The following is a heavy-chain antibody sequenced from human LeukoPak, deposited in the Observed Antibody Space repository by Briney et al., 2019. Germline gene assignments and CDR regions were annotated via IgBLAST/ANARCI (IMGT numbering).Heavy chain of an antibody. CDR2: ISSSGSTI. Sequence: GGSLRLSCAASGFTFSSYEMNWVRQAPGKGLEWVSYISSSGSTIYYADSVKGRFTISRDNAKNSLYLQMNSLRAEDTAVYYCARGIAMIVDWFDPWGQGTLVTVSS. CDR1: GFTFSSYE. V-gene: IGHV3-48*03. CDR3: ARGIAMIVDWFDP. D-gene: IGHD3-22*01. J-gene: IGHJ5*02.